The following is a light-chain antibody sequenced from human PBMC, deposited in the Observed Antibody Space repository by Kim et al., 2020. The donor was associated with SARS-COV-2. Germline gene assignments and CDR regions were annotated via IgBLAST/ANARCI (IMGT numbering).Light chain of an antibody. CDR3: QQSATSRT. CDR1: QSVSSNY. Sequence: VSPGESATLSCRASQSVSSNYIAWYQQKPGQAPRLLIYGASSRATGIPDRFSGSGSGTDFTLTINRLEPEDFAVYYCQQSATSRTFGQGTKVDIK. V-gene: IGKV3-20*01. CDR2: GAS. J-gene: IGKJ1*01.